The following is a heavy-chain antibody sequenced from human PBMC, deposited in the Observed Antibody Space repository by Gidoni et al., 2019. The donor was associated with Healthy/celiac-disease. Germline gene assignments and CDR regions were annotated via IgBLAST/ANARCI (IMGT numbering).Heavy chain of an antibody. Sequence: QVQLQESGPGLVKPSETLSLTCTVSGGSISSYYWSWIRQPPGKGLEWIGYIYYSGSTNYNPSLKSRVTISVDTSKNQFSLKLSSVTAADTAVYYCARLLTGSPARGTSYYYGMDVWGQGTTVTVSS. CDR3: ARLLTGSPARGTSYYYGMDV. CDR1: GGSISSYY. J-gene: IGHJ6*02. D-gene: IGHD1-1*01. V-gene: IGHV4-59*08. CDR2: IYYSGST.